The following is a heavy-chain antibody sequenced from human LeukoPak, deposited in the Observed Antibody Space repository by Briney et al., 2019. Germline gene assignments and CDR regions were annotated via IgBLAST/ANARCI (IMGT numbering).Heavy chain of an antibody. Sequence: SETLSLTCTVSGASISSYYWIWIRQAPGKGLEWIGYINYSGSTHYNPSLRSRVTMSIDTSKNQFSLQLTSVTAADTAVYYCATQYDPGTLAYGYWGQGTLVTVSS. CDR3: ATQYDPGTLAYGY. J-gene: IGHJ4*02. V-gene: IGHV4-59*08. CDR2: INYSGST. D-gene: IGHD3-10*01. CDR1: GASISSYY.